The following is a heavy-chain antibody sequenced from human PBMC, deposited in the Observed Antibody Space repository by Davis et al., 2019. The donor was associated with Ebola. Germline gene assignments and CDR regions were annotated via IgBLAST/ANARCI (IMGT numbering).Heavy chain of an antibody. D-gene: IGHD3-3*01. CDR3: TTSKSGTYAY. J-gene: IGHJ4*02. Sequence: GGSLRLSCAASGFTFSGTAMHWVRQTSGKGLEWVGRIRSRSNNYATGYAASVKGRFTISRDDSKNTAYLQMNSLKIEDTAIYYCTTSKSGTYAYWGQGTLVSVSP. V-gene: IGHV3-73*01. CDR1: GFTFSGTA. CDR2: IRSRSNNYAT.